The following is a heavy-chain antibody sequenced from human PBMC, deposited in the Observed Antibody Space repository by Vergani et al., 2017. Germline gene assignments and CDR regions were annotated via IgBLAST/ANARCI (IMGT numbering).Heavy chain of an antibody. D-gene: IGHD3-22*01. CDR2: IYPGDSDT. CDR3: ARHGSGDRSGYYYVDRYYYYYYGMDV. V-gene: IGHV5-51*01. J-gene: IGHJ6*04. CDR1: GYSFTSYW. Sequence: EVQLVQSGAEVKKPGESLKISCKGSGYSFTSYWIGWVRQMPGKGLEWMGIIYPGDSDTRYSPSFQGQVTISADKSISTAYLQWSSLKASDTAMYYCARHGSGDRSGYYYVDRYYYYYYGMDVWGEGTTVTVSS.